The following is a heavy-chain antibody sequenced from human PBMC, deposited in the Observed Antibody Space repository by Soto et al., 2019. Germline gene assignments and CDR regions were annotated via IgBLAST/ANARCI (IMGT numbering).Heavy chain of an antibody. Sequence: QVQLVESGGGVVQPGRSLRLSCAASGFTFSSYGMHWVRQAPGKGLEWVAVIWYDGSNKYYADSVKGRFTISRDNSKNXXYLQMNSLRAEDTAVYYCAREKNYGILTGYYIVHYYYGMDVWGQGTTVTVSS. J-gene: IGHJ6*02. D-gene: IGHD3-9*01. V-gene: IGHV3-33*01. CDR2: IWYDGSNK. CDR3: AREKNYGILTGYYIVHYYYGMDV. CDR1: GFTFSSYG.